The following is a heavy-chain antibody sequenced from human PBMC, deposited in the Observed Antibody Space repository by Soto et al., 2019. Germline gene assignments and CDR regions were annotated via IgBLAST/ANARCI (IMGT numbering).Heavy chain of an antibody. D-gene: IGHD6-13*01. CDR1: GFTFSSYA. J-gene: IGHJ4*02. CDR2: ISGSGGST. V-gene: IGHV3-23*01. Sequence: GSLRLSCAASGFTFSSYAMSWVRQAPGKGLEWVSTISGSGGSTYYADSVKGRFTISRDNSQNTLYLQMNSLRAEDTAVYYCAKGRIAAAGGYYFDYWGRGTLVTVSS. CDR3: AKGRIAAAGGYYFDY.